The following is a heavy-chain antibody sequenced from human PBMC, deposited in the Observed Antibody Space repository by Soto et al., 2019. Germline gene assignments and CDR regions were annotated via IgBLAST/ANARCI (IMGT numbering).Heavy chain of an antibody. V-gene: IGHV1-18*01. CDR3: ARVLLMWAPNGLYGNFDY. J-gene: IGHJ4*02. D-gene: IGHD2-8*01. CDR2: ISAYNGNT. CDR1: GYTFTSYG. Sequence: QFQLVQSGAEVKKPGASVKVSCKASGYTFTSYGISWVRQAPGQGLEWMGWISAYNGNTNYAQKLQGRVTMTTDTSTSTAYMELRSLRSDDTAVYYCARVLLMWAPNGLYGNFDYWGQGTLVTVSS.